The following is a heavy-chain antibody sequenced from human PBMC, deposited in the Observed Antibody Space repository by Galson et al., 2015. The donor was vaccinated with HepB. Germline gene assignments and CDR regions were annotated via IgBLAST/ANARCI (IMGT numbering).Heavy chain of an antibody. CDR1: GFTFSSYS. Sequence: SLRLSCAASGFTFSSYSMNWVRQAPGKGLEWVSSISSSSYIYYADSVKGRFTISRDNAKNSLYLQMNSLRAEDTAVYYCARLLHCSGGSCYSGDYYYGMDVWGQGTTVTVSS. D-gene: IGHD2-15*01. J-gene: IGHJ6*02. CDR3: ARLLHCSGGSCYSGDYYYGMDV. V-gene: IGHV3-21*01. CDR2: ISSSSYI.